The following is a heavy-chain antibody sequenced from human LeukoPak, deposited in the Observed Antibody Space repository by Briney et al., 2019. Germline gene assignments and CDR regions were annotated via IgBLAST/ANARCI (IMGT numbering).Heavy chain of an antibody. CDR3: ARHSTSGWNWFDP. CDR1: GGPISSYY. V-gene: IGHV4-59*08. Sequence: PSETLSLTCTVSGGPISSYYWSWIRQPPGKGLEWIGYIYYSGSTYYNPSLKSRVTISVDTSKNHFSLKLSSVTAADTAVYFCARHSTSGWNWFDPWGQGTLVTVSS. CDR2: IYYSGST. D-gene: IGHD6-19*01. J-gene: IGHJ5*02.